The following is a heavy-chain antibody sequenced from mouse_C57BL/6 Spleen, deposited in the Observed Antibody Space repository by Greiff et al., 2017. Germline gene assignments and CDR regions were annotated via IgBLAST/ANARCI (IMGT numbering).Heavy chain of an antibody. CDR1: GYSFTGYY. CDR3: ASGYGNYFDY. J-gene: IGHJ2*01. Sequence: EVQLVESGPELVKPGASVKISCKASGYSFTGYYMNWVKQSPEKSLEWIGEINPSTGGTTYNQKFKAKATLTVDKSSSTAYMQLKSLTSEDSAVYYCASGYGNYFDYWGQGTTLTVSS. D-gene: IGHD2-1*01. V-gene: IGHV1-42*01. CDR2: INPSTGGT.